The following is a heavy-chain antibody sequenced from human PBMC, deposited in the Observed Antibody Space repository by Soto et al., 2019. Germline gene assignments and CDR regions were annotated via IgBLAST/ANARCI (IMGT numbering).Heavy chain of an antibody. CDR1: GYTFTDYG. CDR2: ISTYNGDT. Sequence: QVPLVQSGAEVKKPGASVKVSCKASGYTFTDYGISWVRQAPGQGLEWMGWISTYNGDTKYTQNFRGRVTMTADTSTNTAYMELTSLTSDDTAIYYCAREYCTSSSCYGSDFWGQGTLVTVSS. J-gene: IGHJ4*02. V-gene: IGHV1-18*01. CDR3: AREYCTSSSCYGSDF. D-gene: IGHD2-2*01.